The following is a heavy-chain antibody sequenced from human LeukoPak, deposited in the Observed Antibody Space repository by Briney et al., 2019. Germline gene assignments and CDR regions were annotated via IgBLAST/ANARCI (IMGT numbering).Heavy chain of an antibody. D-gene: IGHD3-3*01. CDR2: KSGEGRKE. Sequence: PGPSLRLSCAAPRPPFGATALHSPRQAPGNGLEWVARKSGEGRKEYFADSVKGRFTMSRDSSTTVSLQMNSLRGDDTAVYYCARDASTIFGLALKPIWFDPWGQGTLVIVSS. CDR3: ARDASTIFGLALKPIWFDP. V-gene: IGHV3-30*07. CDR1: RPPFGATA. J-gene: IGHJ5*02.